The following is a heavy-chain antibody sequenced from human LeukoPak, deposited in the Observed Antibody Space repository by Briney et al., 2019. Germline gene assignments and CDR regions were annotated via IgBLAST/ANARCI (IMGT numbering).Heavy chain of an antibody. Sequence: GGSLRLSCAASGFTFSSYSMNWVRQAPGKGLEWVSSISSSSSYIYYADSVKGRFTISRDNSKNTLYLQMNSLRAEDTAVYYCASGMGATDAFDIWGQGTMVTVSS. CDR3: ASGMGATDAFDI. J-gene: IGHJ3*02. D-gene: IGHD1-26*01. CDR1: GFTFSSYS. CDR2: ISSSSSYI. V-gene: IGHV3-21*04.